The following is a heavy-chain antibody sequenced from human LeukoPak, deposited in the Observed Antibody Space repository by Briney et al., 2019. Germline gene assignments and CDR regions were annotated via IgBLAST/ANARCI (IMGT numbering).Heavy chain of an antibody. Sequence: SETLSLTCTVSGGSISSYYWSWIRQPPGKGLEWIGYIYYSGSTYYNPSLKSRVTISVDTSKNQFSLKLSSVTAADTAVYYCARHFVRWFGELSHWFDPWGQGTLVTVSS. V-gene: IGHV4-59*04. J-gene: IGHJ5*02. CDR1: GGSISSYY. CDR2: IYYSGST. D-gene: IGHD3-10*01. CDR3: ARHFVRWFGELSHWFDP.